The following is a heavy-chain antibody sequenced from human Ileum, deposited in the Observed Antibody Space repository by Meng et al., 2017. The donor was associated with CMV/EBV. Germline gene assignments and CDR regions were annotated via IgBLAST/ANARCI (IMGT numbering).Heavy chain of an antibody. D-gene: IGHD2-15*01. Sequence: GESLKISCAASGFTFSTYSMNWVRQAPGKGLEWVSYISSSGSTIYYADSVKGRFTISRDNAKNSLYLQMNSLRAEDTALYYCARGPCSGGSCYSHWGQGTLVTVSS. CDR3: ARGPCSGGSCYSH. CDR2: ISSSGSTI. CDR1: GFTFSTYS. V-gene: IGHV3-48*04. J-gene: IGHJ4*02.